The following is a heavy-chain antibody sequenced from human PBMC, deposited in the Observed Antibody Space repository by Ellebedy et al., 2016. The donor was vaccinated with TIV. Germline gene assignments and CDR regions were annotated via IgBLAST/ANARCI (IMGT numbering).Heavy chain of an antibody. CDR2: ISPHHGDT. CDR1: GYTFTTHA. D-gene: IGHD4-17*01. V-gene: IGHV1-18*01. CDR3: ARPPLLTKTDYGVGYWYFDL. J-gene: IGHJ2*01. Sequence: AASVKVSCKASGYTFTTHAFCWVRQAPGQGLEWMGWISPHHGDTEYAQKFKGRVSMTTDTSTSTAYMELRSLRPADTAVYFCARPPLLTKTDYGVGYWYFDLWGRGTLVIVSS.